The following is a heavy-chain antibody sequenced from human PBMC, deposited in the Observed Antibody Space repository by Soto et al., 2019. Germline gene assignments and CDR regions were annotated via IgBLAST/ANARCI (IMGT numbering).Heavy chain of an antibody. CDR1: GFTFINTW. V-gene: IGHV3-15*07. Sequence: EVQLVESGGGLVKPGASLRLSCAASGFTFINTWMHWVRQAPGKGLEWVGRIKSKRDGGTTDYAAPVKDRFSISRDDSKNTVYLQMNILKSEDSAVYFCARESGLFHPIDSWGQGILVTVSS. D-gene: IGHD3-3*01. J-gene: IGHJ4*02. CDR3: ARESGLFHPIDS. CDR2: IKSKRDGGTT.